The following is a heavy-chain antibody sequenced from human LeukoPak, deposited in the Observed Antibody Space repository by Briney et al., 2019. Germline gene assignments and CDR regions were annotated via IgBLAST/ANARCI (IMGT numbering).Heavy chain of an antibody. D-gene: IGHD1-14*01. V-gene: IGHV1-2*02. CDR1: GYTFTGHY. J-gene: IGHJ4*02. CDR3: AREGWDRTDTAELDH. CDR2: INSKSGDR. Sequence: ASVKVSCKASGYTFTGHYMHWARQAPGQGLEWMGWINSKSGDRNSAQKFQGRVTMTRDTSISTAYMELSRLRPDDTAVYYCAREGWDRTDTAELDHWGQGTLVTVSS.